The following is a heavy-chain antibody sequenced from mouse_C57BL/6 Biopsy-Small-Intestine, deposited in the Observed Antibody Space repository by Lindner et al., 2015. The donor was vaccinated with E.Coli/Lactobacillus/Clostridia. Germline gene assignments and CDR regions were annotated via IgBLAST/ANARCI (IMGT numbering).Heavy chain of an antibody. CDR3: ARVIVDIVIVPGRGSSSSGPYHFDY. CDR1: GFPFTSYH. J-gene: IGHJ4*01. CDR2: ISAYNGKT. Sequence: SVKVSCKASGFPFTSYHISWVRQAPGQGLEWMGRISAYNGKTDYAQKFQGRVTLTTDTSTTTAYMELRSLRSDDTAMYYCARVIVDIVIVPGRGSSSSGPYHFDYWGQGTLVTVSS. D-gene: IGHD6-2*01. V-gene: IGHV1S55*01.